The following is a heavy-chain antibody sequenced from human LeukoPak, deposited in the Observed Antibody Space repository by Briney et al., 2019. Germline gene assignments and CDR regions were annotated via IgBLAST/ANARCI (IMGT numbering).Heavy chain of an antibody. CDR3: ARWVTADRGKKDAFDI. D-gene: IGHD2-21*02. Sequence: GESLKISCETSGYNFAIYWIGWVRRMPGKGLEWMGLIFPGDSDTRYSPSFQGQVTFSADKSITTAYLQWSSLKASDTAMYYCARWVTADRGKKDAFDIWGQGTMVTVSS. CDR1: GYNFAIYW. CDR2: IFPGDSDT. J-gene: IGHJ3*02. V-gene: IGHV5-51*01.